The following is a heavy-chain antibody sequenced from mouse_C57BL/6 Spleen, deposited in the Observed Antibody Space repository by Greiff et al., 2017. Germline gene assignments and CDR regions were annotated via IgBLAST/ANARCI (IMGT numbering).Heavy chain of an antibody. CDR1: GYTFTSYW. D-gene: IGHD1-1*01. V-gene: IGHV1-64*01. CDR3: ARTITTVVAPFDY. CDR2: IHPNSGST. J-gene: IGHJ2*01. Sequence: QVQLKQPGAELVKPGASVKLSCKASGYTFTSYWMHWVKQRPGQGLEWIGMIHPNSGSTNYNEKFKSKATLTVDKSSSTAYMQLSSLTSEDSAVYYCARTITTVVAPFDYWGQGTTLTVSS.